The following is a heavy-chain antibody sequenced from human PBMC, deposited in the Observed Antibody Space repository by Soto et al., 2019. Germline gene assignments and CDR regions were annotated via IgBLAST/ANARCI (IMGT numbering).Heavy chain of an antibody. Sequence: PSETLSLTCTVSGGSISGYYWSWIRQPPGKGLEWIGYIYYSGSTIYNPSLKSRVTISVDTSKNQFSLKLSSVTAADTAVYYCAGHEGPYSGYTFFYNRGQGTLVTVSS. V-gene: IGHV4-59*08. J-gene: IGHJ4*01. CDR1: GGSISGYY. CDR2: IYYSGST. CDR3: AGHEGPYSGYTFFYN. D-gene: IGHD5-12*01.